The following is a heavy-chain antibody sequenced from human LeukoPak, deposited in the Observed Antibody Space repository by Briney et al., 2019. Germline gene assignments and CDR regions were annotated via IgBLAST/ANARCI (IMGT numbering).Heavy chain of an antibody. V-gene: IGHV4-61*02. Sequence: SQTLSLTCTVSGGSISSGSYYWSWIRQPAGKGLEWIGRIYISGSTNYNPSLKSRVTISVDTSKNQFSVKLSSVTAADTAVYYCARDDAPVDRGFDPWGQGTLVTVSS. CDR3: ARDDAPVDRGFDP. J-gene: IGHJ5*02. D-gene: IGHD1-14*01. CDR1: GGSISSGSYY. CDR2: IYISGST.